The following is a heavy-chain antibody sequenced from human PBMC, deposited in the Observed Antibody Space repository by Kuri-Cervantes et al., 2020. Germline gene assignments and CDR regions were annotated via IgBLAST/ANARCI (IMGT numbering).Heavy chain of an antibody. CDR1: GFTFSNAW. CDR3: ARGGGSQWFDY. V-gene: IGHV3-21*01. Sequence: LSLTCAASGFTFSNAWMSWVRQAPGKGLEWVSSISSSSSYIYYADSVKGRFTISRDNAKNTLYLQMNSLRAEDTAVYYCARGGGSQWFDYWGQGTLVTVSS. J-gene: IGHJ4*02. D-gene: IGHD1-26*01. CDR2: ISSSSSYI.